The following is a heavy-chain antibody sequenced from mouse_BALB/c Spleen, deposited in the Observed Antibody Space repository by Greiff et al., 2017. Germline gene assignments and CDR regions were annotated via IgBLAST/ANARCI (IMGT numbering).Heavy chain of an antibody. CDR2: IWGDGST. CDR3: ARDRYVSSPFAY. V-gene: IGHV2-6-7*01. Sequence: VMLVESGPGLVAPSQSRSSTCTVAGFSVTGDGVNGVRPQPGKGLEGLGMIWGDGSTDYNSALKSRLSISKDNSQSQVFLKMNSLQTDDTARYYCARDRYVSSPFAYWGQGTLVTVSA. CDR1: GFSVTGDG. D-gene: IGHD1-1*01. J-gene: IGHJ3*01.